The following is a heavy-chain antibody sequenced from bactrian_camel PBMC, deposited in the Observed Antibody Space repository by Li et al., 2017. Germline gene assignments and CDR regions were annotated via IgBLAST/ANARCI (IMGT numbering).Heavy chain of an antibody. CDR3: AAGLILGRCLISEQSEFKY. CDR1: GYDPRNFC. D-gene: IGHD1*01. CDR2: LDSDGLA. Sequence: HVQLVESGGGSVQVGGSLKLSCVASGYDPRNFCMGWFRGDDREGLAGLDSDGLAIYANKVKGRFTITFDSAKRTLYLQMNDLKSEDAAVYFCAAGLILGRCLISEQSEFKYWGQGTQVTVS. V-gene: IGHV3S55*01. J-gene: IGHJ4*01.